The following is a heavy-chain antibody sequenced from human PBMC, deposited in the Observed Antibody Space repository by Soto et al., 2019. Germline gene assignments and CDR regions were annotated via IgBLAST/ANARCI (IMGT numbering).Heavy chain of an antibody. Sequence: QVQLVESGGDLVKPGGSLRLSCAASGFTFSDHYMSWIRQAPGKGLEWVSYISSSGSTRNHADSVKGRFTISRDNAKNSLYLQMNSLRAEDTAVYYCARGYCDSSGHLDYWGQGTLVTVSS. CDR3: ARGYCDSSGHLDY. D-gene: IGHD3-22*01. V-gene: IGHV3-11*01. J-gene: IGHJ4*02. CDR1: GFTFSDHY. CDR2: ISSSGSTR.